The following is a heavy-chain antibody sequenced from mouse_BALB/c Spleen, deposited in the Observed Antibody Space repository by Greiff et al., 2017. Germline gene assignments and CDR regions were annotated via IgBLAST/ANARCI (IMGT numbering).Heavy chain of an antibody. Sequence: EVKLQESGAELVKPGASVKLSCTASGFNIKDTYMHWVKQRPEQGLEWIGRIDPANGNTKYDPKFQGKATITADTSSNTAYLQLSSLTSEDTAVYYCARWEGDYAYAMDYWGQGTSVTVAS. D-gene: IGHD1-1*02. CDR1: GFNIKDTY. V-gene: IGHV14-3*02. CDR3: ARWEGDYAYAMDY. J-gene: IGHJ4*01. CDR2: IDPANGNT.